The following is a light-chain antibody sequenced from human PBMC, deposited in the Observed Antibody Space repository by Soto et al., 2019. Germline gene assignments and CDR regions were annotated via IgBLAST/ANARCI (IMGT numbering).Light chain of an antibody. Sequence: EVVLTQSPVTLSLSPGERATLSCRASQSFRGLLAWYQQKPGQAPRLLIYDASNRATGIPARFSGSGSGTDFTLTISSLEPEDFAVYYCQQRGNRPPWTFGQGTKVDIK. CDR1: QSFRGL. CDR2: DAS. J-gene: IGKJ1*01. V-gene: IGKV3-11*01. CDR3: QQRGNRPPWT.